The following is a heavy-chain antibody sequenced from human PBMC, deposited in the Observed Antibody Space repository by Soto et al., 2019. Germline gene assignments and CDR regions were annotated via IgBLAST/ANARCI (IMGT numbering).Heavy chain of an antibody. D-gene: IGHD3-10*01. CDR2: IYNDGTT. Sequence: GGSMRLSCVASGLPVAGSYMAWVRQAPGHGLEWASVIYNDGTTYYSQSVEGRFTITRDTSKNTLYLQMDRLRDEDTAVYYCVRPLPSGQTHARDVWGQGTTVTVSS. CDR1: GLPVAGSY. J-gene: IGHJ6*02. CDR3: VRPLPSGQTHARDV. V-gene: IGHV3-53*01.